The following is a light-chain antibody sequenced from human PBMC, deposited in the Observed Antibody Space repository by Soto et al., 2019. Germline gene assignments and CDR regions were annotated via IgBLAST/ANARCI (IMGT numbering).Light chain of an antibody. CDR2: DAS. CDR3: QQYNSYSPT. J-gene: IGKJ1*01. V-gene: IGKV1-5*01. CDR1: QSISSW. Sequence: DIQMTQSPSTLSGSVGDRVTITCRASQSISSWLAWYQQKPGKAPKLLIYDASSLESGVPSRFSGSGSGTEFTLTISGLQPGDSATYYCQQYNSYSPTFGQGTKVDI.